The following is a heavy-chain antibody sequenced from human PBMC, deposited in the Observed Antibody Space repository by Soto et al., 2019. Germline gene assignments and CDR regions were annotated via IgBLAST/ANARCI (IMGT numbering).Heavy chain of an antibody. J-gene: IGHJ4*02. CDR2: IWYDGTQK. CDR1: GFTFNTYS. V-gene: IGHV3-33*01. CDR3: ARAGGTTVPGLWLFDS. D-gene: IGHD4-17*01. Sequence: QVQLEESGGGVVQPGRSLRLSCEASGFTFNTYSMHWVRQPPGKGLEWLAAIWYDGTQKYYADSVKGRFIISRDNSKKPLYLEMNSLRAEDTAVYYWARAGGTTVPGLWLFDSWGQGTLVTVSS.